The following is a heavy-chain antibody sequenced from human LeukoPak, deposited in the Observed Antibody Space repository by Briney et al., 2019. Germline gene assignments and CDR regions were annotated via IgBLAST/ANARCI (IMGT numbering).Heavy chain of an antibody. CDR1: GGSFSGYY. CDR3: ARVHSGWYGVYYFDY. CDR2: INHSGST. J-gene: IGHJ4*02. V-gene: IGHV4-34*01. Sequence: PSETLSLTCAVYGGSFSGYYWSWIRQPPGKGLEWIGEINHSGSTNYSPSLKSRVTISVDTSKNQFSLKLSSVTAADTAVYYCARVHSGWYGVYYFDYWGQGTLVTVSS. D-gene: IGHD6-19*01.